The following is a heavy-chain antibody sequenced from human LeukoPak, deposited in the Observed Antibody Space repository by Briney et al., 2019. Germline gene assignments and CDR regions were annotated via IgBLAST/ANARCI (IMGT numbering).Heavy chain of an antibody. V-gene: IGHV4-30-2*01. CDR1: GGSISSGGYS. D-gene: IGHD2-2*01. CDR2: IYHSGST. J-gene: IGHJ3*02. Sequence: TLSLTCAVSGGSISSGGYSWSWIRQPPGKGLEWIGYIYHSGSTYYNPSLKSRVTISVDRSKNQFSLKLSSVTAADTAVYYCARAAVVVPAATDAFDIWGQGTMVTVSS. CDR3: ARAAVVVPAATDAFDI.